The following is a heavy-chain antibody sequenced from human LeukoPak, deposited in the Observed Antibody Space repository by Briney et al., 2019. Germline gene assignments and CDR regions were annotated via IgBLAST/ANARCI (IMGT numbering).Heavy chain of an antibody. V-gene: IGHV3-23*01. CDR1: GFTFSSYA. D-gene: IGHD1-26*01. Sequence: GASLRLSCAASGFTFSSYAMSWVRQAPGKGLEWVSAISGGGGSTYYADSVKGRFTISRDNSKNTLYLQMNSLRAEDTAVYYCAKGVGATYYYYYGMDVWGQGTTVTVSS. J-gene: IGHJ6*02. CDR2: ISGGGGST. CDR3: AKGVGATYYYYYGMDV.